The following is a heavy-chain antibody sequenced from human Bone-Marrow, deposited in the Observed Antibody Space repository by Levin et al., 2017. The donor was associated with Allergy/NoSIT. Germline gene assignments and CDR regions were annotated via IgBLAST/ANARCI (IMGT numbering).Heavy chain of an antibody. CDR2: VFHSGNT. J-gene: IGHJ2*01. D-gene: IGHD2-8*01. V-gene: IGHV4-59*01. CDR3: ASDLGIMDGFFDL. Sequence: SETLSLTCNVSDGSFNDYYWGWLRQPPGKGLEWIGSVFHSGNTNSNPSLKSRVTISVDTSKNQLSLKLTSVTAADTPVYYFASDLGIMDGFFDLWGRGTLVTVSS. CDR1: DGSFNDYY.